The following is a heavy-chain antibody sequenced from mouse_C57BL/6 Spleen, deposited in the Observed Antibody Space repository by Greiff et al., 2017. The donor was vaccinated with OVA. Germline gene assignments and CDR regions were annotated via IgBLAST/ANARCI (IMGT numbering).Heavy chain of an antibody. CDR2: INPSSGGT. J-gene: IGHJ3*01. D-gene: IGHD2-4*01. Sequence: QVQLQQPGAELVKPGASVKLSCKASGYTFTSYWMHWVKQRPGQGLEWIGDINPSSGGTNYNEKFKSKATLTVDKTSSTAYMQLSSLTSEDSAVYYCAGNYDYNGGFAYWGQGTLVTVSA. CDR1: GYTFTSYW. V-gene: IGHV1-53*01. CDR3: AGNYDYNGGFAY.